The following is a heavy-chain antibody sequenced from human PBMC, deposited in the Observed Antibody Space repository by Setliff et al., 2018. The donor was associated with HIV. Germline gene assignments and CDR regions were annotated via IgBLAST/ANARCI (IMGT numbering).Heavy chain of an antibody. CDR3: ARGGYWYDDNPYYRPLDY. Sequence: GESLKISCKASGYRFNNYWIGWVRQMPGKGLEWMGIIYPGDMDVKYNPSFQGRVTISADRFRTTTYLQWSGLKASDTAIYYCARGGYWYDDNPYYRPLDYWGQGTL. CDR2: IYPGDMDV. J-gene: IGHJ4*02. V-gene: IGHV5-51*01. D-gene: IGHD3-10*01. CDR1: GYRFNNYW.